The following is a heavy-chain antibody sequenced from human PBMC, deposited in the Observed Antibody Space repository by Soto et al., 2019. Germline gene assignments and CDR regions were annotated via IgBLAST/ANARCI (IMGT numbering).Heavy chain of an antibody. CDR1: GDTSTSYY. Sequence: SETLSLTCTVSGDTSTSYYWGWIRQAPGKGLEWIGHIHNSGTSTHNPSLNGRVTISIDMSKKQFSLKLTSLTSADTAAYYCARDFYDSVGYTWFDSWSQGTLVTVSS. CDR3: ARDFYDSVGYTWFDS. V-gene: IGHV4-59*01. CDR2: IHNSGTS. J-gene: IGHJ5*01. D-gene: IGHD3-22*01.